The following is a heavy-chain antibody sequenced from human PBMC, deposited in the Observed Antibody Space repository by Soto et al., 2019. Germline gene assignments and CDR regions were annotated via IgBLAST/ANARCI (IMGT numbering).Heavy chain of an antibody. CDR3: ASVAAAMSPYYYYYGMDV. CDR2: IWYDGSNK. D-gene: IGHD2-2*01. CDR1: GFTFSSYG. J-gene: IGHJ6*02. Sequence: VRSLRLSYAASGFTFSSYGMHWVRQTPGKGLEWVAVIWYDGSNKYYADSVKGRFTISRDNSKNTLYLQMNSLRAEDTAVYYCASVAAAMSPYYYYYGMDVWGQGTTVTVSS. V-gene: IGHV3-33*01.